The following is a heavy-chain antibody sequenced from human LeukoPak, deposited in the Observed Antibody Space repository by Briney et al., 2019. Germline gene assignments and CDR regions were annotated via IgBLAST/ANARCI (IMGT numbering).Heavy chain of an antibody. CDR2: ISSSSSYI. CDR3: ARDHLPCDYVWGSYRYEGNWFDP. D-gene: IGHD3-16*02. CDR1: GFTFSSYS. J-gene: IGHJ5*02. V-gene: IGHV3-21*04. Sequence: GSLRLSCAASGFTFSSYSMNWVRQAPGKGLEWVSSISSSSSYIYYADSVKGRFTISRDNAKNSLYLQMNSLRAEDTAVYYCARDHLPCDYVWGSYRYEGNWFDPWGQGTLVTVSS.